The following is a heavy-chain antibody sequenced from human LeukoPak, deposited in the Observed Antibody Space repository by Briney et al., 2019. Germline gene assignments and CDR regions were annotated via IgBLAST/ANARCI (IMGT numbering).Heavy chain of an antibody. V-gene: IGHV3-30-3*01. CDR1: GFTFSSYA. Sequence: GRSLRLSCAASGFTFSSYAMHWVRQAPGKGLEWVAVISYDGSNKYYADSVKGRFTISRDNSKNTLYLQMNSLRAEDTAVYYCARDRSDAFDIWGQETMVTVSS. J-gene: IGHJ3*02. CDR2: ISYDGSNK. CDR3: ARDRSDAFDI. D-gene: IGHD3-16*02.